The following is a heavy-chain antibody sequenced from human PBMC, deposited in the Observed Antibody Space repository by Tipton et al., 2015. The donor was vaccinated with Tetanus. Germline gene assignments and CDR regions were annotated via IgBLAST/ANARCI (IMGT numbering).Heavy chain of an antibody. D-gene: IGHD3-3*01. Sequence: SLRLSCAASGFTFSSYAMHWVRQAPGKGLEWVAVIPYDGSHKYYADSVKGRFSISRDNSKNTLYLQMNSLRTEDTALYYCAKGVAPVWEWCFDLWGRGPLVTVSS. CDR1: GFTFSSYA. V-gene: IGHV3-30*18. J-gene: IGHJ2*01. CDR2: IPYDGSHK. CDR3: AKGVAPVWEWCFDL.